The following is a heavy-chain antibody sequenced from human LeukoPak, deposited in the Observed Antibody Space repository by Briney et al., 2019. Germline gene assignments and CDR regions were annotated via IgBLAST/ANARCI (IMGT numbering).Heavy chain of an antibody. J-gene: IGHJ4*02. CDR3: AKSQAYYFDY. CDR2: ISGSGGST. Sequence: GGSLRLSCAASRFTFSSYTMSWVRQAPGKGLEWVSAISGSGGSTYYADSVKGRFTISRDNSKNTLYLQMNSLRAEDTAVYYCAKSQAYYFDYWGQGTLVTVSS. CDR1: RFTFSSYT. V-gene: IGHV3-23*01.